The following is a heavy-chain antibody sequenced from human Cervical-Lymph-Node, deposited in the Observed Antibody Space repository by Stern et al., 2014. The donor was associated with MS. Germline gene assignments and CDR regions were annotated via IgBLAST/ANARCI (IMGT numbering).Heavy chain of an antibody. CDR3: AERRDPRVGMDV. D-gene: IGHD2-21*02. CDR1: GDKFTGYV. V-gene: IGHV1-69*06. J-gene: IGHJ6*02. Sequence: QVQLVQSGSEVKKPGTSVKISCKNSGDKFTGYVITWVRQAPGQGLEWVRGIIPMLRRSQYAQKYHGRVAITTDRIANRAYLDINNLTYEDTAVYYCAERRDPRVGMDVWGHGTTVTVSS. CDR2: IIPMLRRS.